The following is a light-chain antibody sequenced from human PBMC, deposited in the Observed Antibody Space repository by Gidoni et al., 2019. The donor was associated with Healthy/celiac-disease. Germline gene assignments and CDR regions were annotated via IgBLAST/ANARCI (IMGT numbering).Light chain of an antibody. Sequence: EIVLTQSPATLSLSPGERATLSCRASQSVSSYLAWYQQKPGQAPRLLIYDASNRATGIPARFSGSGSGTDFTLTNSSLEPEDFAVYYCQQRSNWPPNFGQGTKLEIK. CDR2: DAS. CDR1: QSVSSY. J-gene: IGKJ2*01. V-gene: IGKV3-11*01. CDR3: QQRSNWPPN.